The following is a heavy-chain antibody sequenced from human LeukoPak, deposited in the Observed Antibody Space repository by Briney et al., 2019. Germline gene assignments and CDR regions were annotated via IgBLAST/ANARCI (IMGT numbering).Heavy chain of an antibody. Sequence: GGSLRPSCAASGFTFSNYWMAWVRQAPGKGLEWVANIKEDGSEKYYLDSVEGRFTISRDNAKSALYLQMNSLRAEDTAVYYCAGRIFDIWGQGTMVTVSS. V-gene: IGHV3-7*01. CDR3: AGRIFDI. J-gene: IGHJ3*02. CDR1: GFTFSNYW. CDR2: IKEDGSEK.